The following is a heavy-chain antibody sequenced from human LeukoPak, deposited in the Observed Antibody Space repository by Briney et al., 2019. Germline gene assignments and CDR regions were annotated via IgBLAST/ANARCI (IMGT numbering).Heavy chain of an antibody. V-gene: IGHV4-4*09. J-gene: IGHJ4*02. D-gene: IGHD2-15*01. CDR1: GGSISSYY. Sequence: SETLSLTCTVSGGSISSYYWSWIRQPPGKGLEWIGYIYTSGSTNYNPSLKSRVTISVDTSKNQFSLKLSSVTAADTAVYYCARGGLGYCSGGSCPVPFDYWGQGTLVTVSS. CDR3: ARGGLGYCSGGSCPVPFDY. CDR2: IYTSGST.